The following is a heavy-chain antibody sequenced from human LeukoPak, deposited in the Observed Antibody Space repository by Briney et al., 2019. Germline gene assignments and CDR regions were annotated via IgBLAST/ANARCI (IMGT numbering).Heavy chain of an antibody. Sequence: GGSLRLSCAASGFTFSSYAMSWVRQAPGKGLEWVSSIISSSSYIYYADSVKGRFTISRDNAKNSLYLQMNSLRAEDTAVYYCARDPQYCSGGSCYSFDYWGQGTLVTVSS. V-gene: IGHV3-21*01. CDR1: GFTFSSYA. CDR3: ARDPQYCSGGSCYSFDY. D-gene: IGHD2-15*01. J-gene: IGHJ4*02. CDR2: IISSSSYI.